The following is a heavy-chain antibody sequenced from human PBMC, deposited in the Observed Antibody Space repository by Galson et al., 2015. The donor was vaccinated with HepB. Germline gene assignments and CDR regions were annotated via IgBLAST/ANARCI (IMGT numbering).Heavy chain of an antibody. Sequence: SLRLSCAASGFTFSSYAMSWVRQAPGKGLEWVSAISGSGGSTYYADSVKGRFTISRDNSKNTLYLQMNSLRAEDTAVYYCANLLWFGESPPFDYWGQGTLVTVSS. J-gene: IGHJ4*02. D-gene: IGHD3-10*01. CDR1: GFTFSSYA. CDR3: ANLLWFGESPPFDY. CDR2: ISGSGGST. V-gene: IGHV3-23*01.